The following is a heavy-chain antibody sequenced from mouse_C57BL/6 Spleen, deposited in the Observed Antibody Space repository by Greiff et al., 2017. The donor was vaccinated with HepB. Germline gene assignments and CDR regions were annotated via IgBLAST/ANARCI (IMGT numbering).Heavy chain of an antibody. CDR3: ARGDYGPFDY. Sequence: VQLQESGPELVKPGASVKISCKASGYAFSSSWMNWVKQRPGKGLEWIGRIYPGDGDTNYNGKFKGKATLTADKSSSTAYMQLSSLTSEDSAVYFCARGDYGPFDYWGQGTTLTVSS. J-gene: IGHJ2*01. V-gene: IGHV1-82*01. CDR2: IYPGDGDT. CDR1: GYAFSSSW. D-gene: IGHD1-1*01.